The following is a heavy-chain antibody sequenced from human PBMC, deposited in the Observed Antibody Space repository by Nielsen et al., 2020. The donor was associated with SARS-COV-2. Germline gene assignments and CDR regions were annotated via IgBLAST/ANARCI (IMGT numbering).Heavy chain of an antibody. CDR3: ARARCSSTSCYMDF. J-gene: IGHJ4*02. D-gene: IGHD2-2*02. Sequence: ASVKVSCKASGYTFTTYYMHWVRQAPGQGLEWMGWINTNTGNPAYAQGFTGRFVFSLDTSVSTAYLQISSLKAEDTAVYYCARARCSSTSCYMDFWGQGTLVTVSS. CDR2: INTNTGNP. CDR1: GYTFTTYY. V-gene: IGHV7-4-1*02.